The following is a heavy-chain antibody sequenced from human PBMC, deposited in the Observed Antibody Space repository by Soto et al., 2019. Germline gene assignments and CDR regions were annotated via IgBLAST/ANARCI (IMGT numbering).Heavy chain of an antibody. CDR3: AHSWEMPYYDILTGYYPHYYYYGMDV. D-gene: IGHD3-9*01. CDR2: IYWDDDK. Sequence: QITLKESGPTLVKPTQTLTLTCTFSGFSLSTSGVGVGWIRQPPGKALEWLALIYWDDDKRYSPSLKSRLTITKDTSKNQVVLTMTNMDPVDTATYYCAHSWEMPYYDILTGYYPHYYYYGMDVWGQGTTVTVSS. J-gene: IGHJ6*02. CDR1: GFSLSTSGVG. V-gene: IGHV2-5*02.